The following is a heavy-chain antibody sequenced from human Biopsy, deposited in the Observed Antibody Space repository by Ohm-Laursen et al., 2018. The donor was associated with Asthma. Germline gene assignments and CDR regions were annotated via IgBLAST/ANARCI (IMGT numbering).Heavy chain of an antibody. CDR2: INTNTGNP. Sequence: EASVKVSCKASGYTVTRYAINWVRQAPGQGLEWMGWINTNTGNPTYAQSFTGRFVFSLDTSANTAHLQISSLKAEDTAVYYCARMISYYHEMRAPFFDYWGQGTLVTVSS. D-gene: IGHD3-22*01. CDR3: ARMISYYHEMRAPFFDY. CDR1: GYTVTRYA. J-gene: IGHJ4*02. V-gene: IGHV7-4-1*02.